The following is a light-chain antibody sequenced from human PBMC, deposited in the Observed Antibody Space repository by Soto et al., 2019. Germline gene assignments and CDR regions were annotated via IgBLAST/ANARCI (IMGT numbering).Light chain of an antibody. Sequence: DIQMTQSPSSLSASVGDRVTITCRASQSISSYLNWYQQKPGKAPKLLIYAASSLQSGVPSRFSGSGYGTDFTLTISSLQPEDFATYYGQQSDSTPYTFGQGTKLEIK. CDR2: AAS. CDR1: QSISSY. V-gene: IGKV1-39*01. CDR3: QQSDSTPYT. J-gene: IGKJ2*01.